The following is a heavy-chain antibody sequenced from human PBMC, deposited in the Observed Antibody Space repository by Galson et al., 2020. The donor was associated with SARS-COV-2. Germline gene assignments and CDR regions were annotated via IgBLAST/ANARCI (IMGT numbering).Heavy chain of an antibody. V-gene: IGHV1-69*13. CDR2: ILPFFETT. J-gene: IGHJ4*02. Sequence: SAKVSFKTSARAYNSYPISWVRQAPGQGLEWMGSILPFFETTNYEQKFQGRVTLMADDSTSTVYMELSSLRSEDTAVYFCARRAVTIRKDFYYRGQGSLITVTA. CDR1: ARAYNSYP. CDR3: ARRAVTIRKDFYY. D-gene: IGHD4-17*01.